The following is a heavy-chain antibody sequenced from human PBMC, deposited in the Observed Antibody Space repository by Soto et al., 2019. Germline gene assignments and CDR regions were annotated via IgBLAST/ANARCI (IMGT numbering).Heavy chain of an antibody. CDR2: IYYSGST. V-gene: IGHV4-39*01. J-gene: IGHJ6*02. CDR1: GFTFSGYSVN. Sequence: VQLVESGGGLVQWGGSLRLSCAASGFTFSGYSVNWVRQAPGKGLEWIGSIYYSGSTYYNPSLKSRVTISVDTSKNQFSLKLNSVTAADTAVYYCARPAAASYYYFAMDVWGQGTTVTVSS. D-gene: IGHD6-25*01. CDR3: ARPAAASYYYFAMDV.